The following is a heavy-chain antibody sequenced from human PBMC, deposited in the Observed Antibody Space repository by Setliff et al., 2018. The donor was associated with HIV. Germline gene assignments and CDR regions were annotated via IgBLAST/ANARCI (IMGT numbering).Heavy chain of an antibody. Sequence: SETLSLTCTVSGGSISSHYWSWIRQPPGKGLEWIGYIYHSGSTNYNPSLKSRVTISVDTSKNQFSLKLSSVTAADTAVYYCARHTIFGGNFDYWGQGTLVTVSS. D-gene: IGHD3-3*01. CDR3: ARHTIFGGNFDY. V-gene: IGHV4-59*11. CDR1: GGSISSHY. J-gene: IGHJ4*02. CDR2: IYHSGST.